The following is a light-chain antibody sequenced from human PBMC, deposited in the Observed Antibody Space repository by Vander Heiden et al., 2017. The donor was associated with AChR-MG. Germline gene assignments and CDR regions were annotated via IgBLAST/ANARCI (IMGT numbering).Light chain of an antibody. Sequence: DIQMTQSPSSLSASVGDRVTITCRASQTIDTYLNWYQHKPRKAPNLLIYGASTLQSGVPSRFSGSGSGTDFTLTINGLQPEDFATYYCQQSNGTVITFGGGTKVDLK. J-gene: IGKJ4*01. V-gene: IGKV1-39*01. CDR2: GAS. CDR1: QTIDTY. CDR3: QQSNGTVIT.